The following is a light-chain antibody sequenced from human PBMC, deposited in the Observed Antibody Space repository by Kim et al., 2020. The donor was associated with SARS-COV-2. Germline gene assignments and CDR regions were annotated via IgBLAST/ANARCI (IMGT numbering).Light chain of an antibody. J-gene: IGKJ3*01. CDR3: QQANNFPFA. Sequence: GDRVTITCRASEDIHTWLAWYQQKPGKAPKLLIYGASSLQTVVPLRFSGSGSGTDFTLTINNLQPEDFGAYYCQQANNFPFAFGPGTTVDIK. V-gene: IGKV1D-12*01. CDR2: GAS. CDR1: EDIHTW.